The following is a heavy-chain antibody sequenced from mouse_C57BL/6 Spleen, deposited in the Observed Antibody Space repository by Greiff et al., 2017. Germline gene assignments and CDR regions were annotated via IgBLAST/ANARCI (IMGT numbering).Heavy chain of an antibody. Sequence: QVQLKQSGAELVRPGSSVKLSCKASGYTFTSYWMHWVKQRPIQGLEWIGNIDPSDSETHYNQKFKDKATLTVDKSSSTAYMQLISLTSEDSAVYYCARRGGPTVVATEGYYFDYWGQGTTLTVSS. CDR2: IDPSDSET. CDR1: GYTFTSYW. D-gene: IGHD1-1*01. J-gene: IGHJ2*01. CDR3: ARRGGPTVVATEGYYFDY. V-gene: IGHV1-52*01.